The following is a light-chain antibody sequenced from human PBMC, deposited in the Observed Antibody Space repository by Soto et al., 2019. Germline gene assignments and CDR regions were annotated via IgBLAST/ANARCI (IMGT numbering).Light chain of an antibody. CDR2: DAT. CDR3: QQYGSSGT. CDR1: QSVSNNY. V-gene: IGKV3D-20*01. J-gene: IGKJ1*01. Sequence: EIVMTQSPASLSVSSGERATLSCGASQSVSNNYLSWYQQKPGQAPLLLIYDATSRATGIPARCSGSGSGTAFTLTISSLEAEDFAVYYWQQYGSSGTFGQGTKVDIK.